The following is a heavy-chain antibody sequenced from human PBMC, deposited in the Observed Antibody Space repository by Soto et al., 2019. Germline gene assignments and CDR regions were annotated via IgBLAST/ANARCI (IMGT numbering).Heavy chain of an antibody. CDR3: AREGPERGDRIAAAGAEYYYYMDV. CDR2: IYYSGST. CDR1: GGSISSYY. D-gene: IGHD6-13*01. J-gene: IGHJ6*03. Sequence: PSETLSLTCTVSGGSISSYYWSWIRQPPGKGLEWIGYIYYSGSTNYNPSLKSRVTISVDTSKNQFSLKLSSVTAADTAVYYCAREGPERGDRIAAAGAEYYYYMDVWGKGTTVTVSS. V-gene: IGHV4-59*01.